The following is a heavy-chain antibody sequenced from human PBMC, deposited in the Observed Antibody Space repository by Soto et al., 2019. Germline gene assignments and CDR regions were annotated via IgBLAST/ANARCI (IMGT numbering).Heavy chain of an antibody. J-gene: IGHJ4*02. Sequence: AASVKVSCKDSGGLFSSFAISWVRQAPGQGLEWLGGIIPVFGTTNYAEKFQGRVTITADESTNTAYMELSGLRSGDTAVYYCARGGGPYVWFNEFWGQGTLVTVSS. D-gene: IGHD3-16*01. CDR2: IIPVFGTT. CDR1: GGLFSSFA. CDR3: ARGGGPYVWFNEF. V-gene: IGHV1-69*13.